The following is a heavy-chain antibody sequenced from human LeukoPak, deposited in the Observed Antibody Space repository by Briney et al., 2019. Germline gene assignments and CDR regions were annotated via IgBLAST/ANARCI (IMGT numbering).Heavy chain of an antibody. CDR2: IYYSGST. Sequence: KPSETLSLTCTVSGGSISSYYWSWIRQPPGKGLEWIGYIYYSGSTNYNPSLKSRVTISVDTSKNQFSLKLSSVTAADTAVYYCAREDIEVVPAARGTDFWSGAPRIWGQGTMVTVSS. D-gene: IGHD2-2*01. J-gene: IGHJ3*02. V-gene: IGHV4-59*01. CDR1: GGSISSYY. CDR3: AREDIEVVPAARGTDFWSGAPRI.